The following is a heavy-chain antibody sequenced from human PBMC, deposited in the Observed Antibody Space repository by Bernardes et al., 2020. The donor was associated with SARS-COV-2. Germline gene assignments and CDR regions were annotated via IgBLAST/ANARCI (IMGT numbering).Heavy chain of an antibody. J-gene: IGHJ4*02. Sequence: GGSLRLSCAASGFTFSSYGMHWVRRAPGKGLEWVAVISYDGSNKYYADSVKGRFTISRDNSKNTLYLQMNSLRAEDTAVYYCAKVPFVGAHGGNYFDYWGQGTLVTVSS. CDR1: GFTFSSYG. V-gene: IGHV3-30*18. CDR3: AKVPFVGAHGGNYFDY. D-gene: IGHD1-26*01. CDR2: ISYDGSNK.